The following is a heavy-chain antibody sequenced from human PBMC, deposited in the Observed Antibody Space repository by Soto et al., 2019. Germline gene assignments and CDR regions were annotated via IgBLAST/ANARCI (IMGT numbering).Heavy chain of an antibody. Sequence: EVQLVESGGGLVQPGGSLRLSCAASGFTFSSYEMNWVRQAPGKGLEWVSYISSSGSTIYYADSVKGRFTISRDNAKNSLYLQMNSLRAEDTAVYYCARAGNSGYYGGGLDYWGQGTLVTVSS. D-gene: IGHD3-22*01. CDR2: ISSSGSTI. J-gene: IGHJ4*02. CDR3: ARAGNSGYYGGGLDY. CDR1: GFTFSSYE. V-gene: IGHV3-48*03.